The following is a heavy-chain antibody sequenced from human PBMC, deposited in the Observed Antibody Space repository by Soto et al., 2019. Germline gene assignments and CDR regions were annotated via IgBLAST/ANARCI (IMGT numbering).Heavy chain of an antibody. J-gene: IGHJ5*02. Sequence: GESLKISCNGSGYIFTNYWIGWVRQMPGKGLEWMGMICPDDSDTKYSPSFQGQVTFSADKSINTAYLQWSSLKASDTAIYYCARLEWLSLAAWFDPWGQGTLVTVSS. CDR1: GYIFTNYW. CDR3: ARLEWLSLAAWFDP. CDR2: ICPDDSDT. D-gene: IGHD3-3*01. V-gene: IGHV5-51*01.